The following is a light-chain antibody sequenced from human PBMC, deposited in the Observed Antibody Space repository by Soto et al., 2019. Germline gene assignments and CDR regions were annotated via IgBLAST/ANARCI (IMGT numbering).Light chain of an antibody. CDR3: SSYTSSSPWV. J-gene: IGLJ1*01. V-gene: IGLV2-14*01. CDR1: SSDVGGYNY. Sequence: QSALTQPASVSGSPGQSITISCTGTSSDVGGYNYVSWYQQHPGKAPKLMIYDVSNRPSGVYNRFSGSKSGNTASLTISGLQAEDEADYYCSSYTSSSPWVFGTGTKLTVL. CDR2: DVS.